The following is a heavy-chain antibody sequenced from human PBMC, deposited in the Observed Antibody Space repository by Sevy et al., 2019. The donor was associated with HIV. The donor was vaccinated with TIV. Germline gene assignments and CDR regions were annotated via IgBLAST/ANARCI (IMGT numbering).Heavy chain of an antibody. V-gene: IGHV3-48*01. D-gene: IGHD3-3*01. CDR1: GFTFSSYS. CDR2: ISSSSSTI. J-gene: IGHJ6*02. Sequence: GGSVRLSCAASGFTFSSYSMNWVRQAPGKGLEWVSYISSSSSTIYYADSVKGRFTISRDNAKNSLYLQMNSLRAEDTAVYYCAGGSITIFGVAHNDYYYYYGMDVWGQGTTVTVSS. CDR3: AGGSITIFGVAHNDYYYYYGMDV.